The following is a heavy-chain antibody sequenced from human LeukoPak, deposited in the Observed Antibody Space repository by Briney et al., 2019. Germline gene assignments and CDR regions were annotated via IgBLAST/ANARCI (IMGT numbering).Heavy chain of an antibody. CDR1: GGSISSGGYY. Sequence: SETLSLTCTVSGGSISSGGYYWSWIRQHPGKGLEWIGYIYYSGSTYYNPSLKSRVTISVDTSKNQFSLKLSSVTAADTAVYYCARVTSSTSCAYFDYWAREPWSPSPQ. CDR3: ARVTSSTSCAYFDY. D-gene: IGHD2-2*01. V-gene: IGHV4-31*03. CDR2: IYYSGST. J-gene: IGHJ4*02.